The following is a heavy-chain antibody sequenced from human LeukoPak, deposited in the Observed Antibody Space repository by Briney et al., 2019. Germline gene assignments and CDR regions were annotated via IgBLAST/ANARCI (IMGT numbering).Heavy chain of an antibody. V-gene: IGHV4-59*01. J-gene: IGHJ6*03. CDR1: GGSISSYY. CDR2: IYYSGST. Sequence: TSETLSLTCTVSGGSISSYYWSWIRQPPGKGLEWIRYIYYSGSTNYNPSLKSRVTISVDTSKNQFSLKLSSVTAADTAVYYCPRSPVEQLGLYYYYYMDVWGKGTTVTVSS. CDR3: PRSPVEQLGLYYYYYMDV. D-gene: IGHD6-6*01.